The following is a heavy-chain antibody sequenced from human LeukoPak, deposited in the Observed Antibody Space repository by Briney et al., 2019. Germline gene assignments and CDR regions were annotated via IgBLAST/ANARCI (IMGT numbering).Heavy chain of an antibody. V-gene: IGHV1-69*13. CDR1: GGTFSSYG. CDR3: ARGEGLVLRILET. Sequence: GASVKVSCKASGGTFSSYGISWVRQAPGQGLEWMGGIIPMLGTANYAQKFQDRVTFTADRSTSTAYTELSSLRSEDTAVYYCARGEGLVLRILETWGQGTLVTVSS. D-gene: IGHD3-3*01. CDR2: IIPMLGTA. J-gene: IGHJ4*02.